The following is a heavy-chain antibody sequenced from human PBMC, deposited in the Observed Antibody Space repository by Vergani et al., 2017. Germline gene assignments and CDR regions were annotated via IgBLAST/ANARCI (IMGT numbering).Heavy chain of an antibody. Sequence: EVQLLESGGGLVQPGGSLRLSCAASGFTFSSYAMSWVRQAPGKGLEWVSAISGSGGSTYDADSVKGRFTISRDNSKNTLYLQMNSLRAEDTAVYYCAKDRRVHYYYYGMDVWGQGTTVTVSS. J-gene: IGHJ6*02. D-gene: IGHD6-19*01. CDR1: GFTFSSYA. CDR2: ISGSGGST. V-gene: IGHV3-23*01. CDR3: AKDRRVHYYYYGMDV.